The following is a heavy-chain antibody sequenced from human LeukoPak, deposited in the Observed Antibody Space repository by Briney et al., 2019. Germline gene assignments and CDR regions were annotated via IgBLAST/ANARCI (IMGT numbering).Heavy chain of an antibody. Sequence: SETLSLTCTVSGGSISSSSYYWGWIRQPPGKGLEWIGSIYYSGSTYYNPSLKSRVTISVDTSKNQFSLKLSSVTAADTAVYYCARGTHGYCSGGSCRFDYWGQGTLVTVSS. CDR1: GGSISSSSYY. CDR3: ARGTHGYCSGGSCRFDY. CDR2: IYYSGST. J-gene: IGHJ4*02. V-gene: IGHV4-39*07. D-gene: IGHD2-15*01.